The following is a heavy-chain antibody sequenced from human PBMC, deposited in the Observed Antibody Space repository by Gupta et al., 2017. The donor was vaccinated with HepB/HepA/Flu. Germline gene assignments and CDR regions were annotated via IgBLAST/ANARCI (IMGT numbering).Heavy chain of an antibody. CDR3: ARYGDSSSWYLDY. D-gene: IGHD6-13*01. CDR2: IYRSGSSI. Sequence: QVQLVESGGGLVKPGGSLRLSCAASGFTFSDYYMSWIRQAPGKGLEWGYDIYRSGSSIYFADSVKGRFTISRDNAKNSLYLQMNSLRAEDTAVYYCARYGDSSSWYLDYWGQGTLVTISS. V-gene: IGHV3-11*01. CDR1: GFTFSDYY. J-gene: IGHJ4*02.